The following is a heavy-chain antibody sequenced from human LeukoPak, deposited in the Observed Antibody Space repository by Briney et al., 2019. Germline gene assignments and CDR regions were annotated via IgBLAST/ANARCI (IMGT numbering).Heavy chain of an antibody. V-gene: IGHV3-7*01. CDR3: ARSVVAARGDWFDP. J-gene: IGHJ5*02. CDR2: IDEDGSAK. CDR1: GFTFSGYW. Sequence: GGSLRLSCAASGFTFSGYWMTWLRQAPGKGPEWVANIDEDGSAKYYLGSVKGRFTISRDNAKNSLYLQMNSLRAEDTAVYYCARSVVAARGDWFDPWGQGTLATVSS. D-gene: IGHD2-15*01.